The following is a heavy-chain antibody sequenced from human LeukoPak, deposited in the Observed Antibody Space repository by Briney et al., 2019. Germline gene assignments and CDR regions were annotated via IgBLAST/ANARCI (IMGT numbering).Heavy chain of an antibody. V-gene: IGHV4-30-4*01. D-gene: IGHD1-26*01. J-gene: IGHJ4*02. CDR2: IYHSGST. Sequence: PSETLSLTCTVSGGSITNGDNYWSWLRPPPGKGLEWIGYIYHSGSTYYNPSLESRVTVSVDTSKNQFSLKLRSVTAADTAVYYCARDSSGASYVVWGQGTLVTVSS. CDR3: ARDSSGASYVV. CDR1: GGSITNGDNY.